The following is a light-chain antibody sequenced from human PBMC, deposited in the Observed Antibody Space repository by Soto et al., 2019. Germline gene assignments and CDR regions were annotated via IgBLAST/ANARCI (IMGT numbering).Light chain of an antibody. Sequence: EIGMRQSPATLSVSPRETATLSCKTSQSVDSLLAWYQHIPGQGPRLLIYEASTRATGIPARFSGSGSGTDFTLTIGTLQSADFAVYYCQQYNDWPPTFGQGTKV. CDR2: EAS. CDR1: QSVDSL. V-gene: IGKV3D-15*01. J-gene: IGKJ1*01. CDR3: QQYNDWPPT.